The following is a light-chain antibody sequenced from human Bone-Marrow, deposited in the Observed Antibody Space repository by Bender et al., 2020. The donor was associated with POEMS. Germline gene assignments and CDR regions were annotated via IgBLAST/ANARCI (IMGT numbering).Light chain of an antibody. J-gene: IGLJ2*01. V-gene: IGLV3-1*01. CDR1: KLGDKF. Sequence: SYELTQPPSVSVSPGHTASITCSGEKLGDKFACWYQQKPGQSPVLVIYQDKKRPSGIPERFSGSNSGNTAPLTITGTQAMDEADYYCQIWDSSTYVVFGGGTKLTVL. CDR3: QIWDSSTYVV. CDR2: QDK.